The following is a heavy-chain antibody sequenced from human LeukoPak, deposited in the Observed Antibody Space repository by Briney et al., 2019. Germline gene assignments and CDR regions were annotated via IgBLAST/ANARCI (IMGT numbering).Heavy chain of an antibody. CDR2: IDPSDSYT. CDR1: GYPFTSYW. CDR3: ARHSASHGMDV. J-gene: IGHJ6*02. V-gene: IGHV5-10-1*01. Sequence: GESLRISFKGSGYPFTSYWISRVRPMPGKRPEWMGSIDPSDSYTKYRPSFQGHVTISTDKSISTASLQWSSLKASDSAMYSCARHSASHGMDVWGQGTTVTVSS.